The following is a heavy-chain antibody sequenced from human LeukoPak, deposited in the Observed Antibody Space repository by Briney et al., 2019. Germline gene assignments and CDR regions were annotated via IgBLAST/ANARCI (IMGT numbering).Heavy chain of an antibody. V-gene: IGHV4-59*08. J-gene: IGHJ3*02. D-gene: IGHD3-10*01. Sequence: KPSETLSLTCTVSGGSISSYYWSWIRQPPGKGLEWIGYIYYSGSTNYNPSLKSRVTIPVDTSKNQFSLKLSSVTAADTAVYYCARHALWFGEPNAFDIWGQGTMVTVSS. CDR1: GGSISSYY. CDR2: IYYSGST. CDR3: ARHALWFGEPNAFDI.